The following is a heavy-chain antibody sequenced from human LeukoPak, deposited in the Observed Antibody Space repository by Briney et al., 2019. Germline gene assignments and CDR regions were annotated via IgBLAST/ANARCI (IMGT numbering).Heavy chain of an antibody. D-gene: IGHD4-23*01. CDR3: ARGGKATVVTR. J-gene: IGHJ4*02. Sequence: KSSETLSLTCTVPGGSISPYYWSWIRPPAGKGLEWIGRIYSSGCTNYNPSLKSRVSMSVDTSKNQFSLKLTSVTAADTAVYYCARGGKATVVTRWGQGILVTVSS. V-gene: IGHV4-4*07. CDR2: IYSSGCT. CDR1: GGSISPYY.